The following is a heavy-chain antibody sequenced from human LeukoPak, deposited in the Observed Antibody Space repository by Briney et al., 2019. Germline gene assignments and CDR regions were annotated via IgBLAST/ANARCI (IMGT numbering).Heavy chain of an antibody. J-gene: IGHJ2*01. V-gene: IGHV3-23*01. Sequence: GGSLRLSCAASGFTFSSYAMSWVRQAPGKGLEWVSAISASGGSTNNADSVKGRFTISRDNSKSILYLQMNSLRAEDTAVYYCAKISLYDFWSGYYKPYWYFDLWGRGPLVTVSS. D-gene: IGHD3-3*01. CDR3: AKISLYDFWSGYYKPYWYFDL. CDR1: GFTFSSYA. CDR2: ISASGGST.